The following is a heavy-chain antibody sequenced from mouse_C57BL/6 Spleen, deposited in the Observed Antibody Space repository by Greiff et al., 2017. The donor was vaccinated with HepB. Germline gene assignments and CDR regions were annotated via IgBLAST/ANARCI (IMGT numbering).Heavy chain of an antibody. CDR3: ARHRDYGGFAY. CDR2: ISSGGSYT. V-gene: IGHV5-6*02. CDR1: GFTFSSYG. J-gene: IGHJ3*01. D-gene: IGHD1-1*01. Sequence: EVMLVESGGDLVKPGGSLKLSCAASGFTFSSYGMSWVRQTPDKRLEWVATISSGGSYTYYPDSVKGRFTISRDNAKNTLYLQMSSLKSEDTAMYYCARHRDYGGFAYWGQGTLVTVSA.